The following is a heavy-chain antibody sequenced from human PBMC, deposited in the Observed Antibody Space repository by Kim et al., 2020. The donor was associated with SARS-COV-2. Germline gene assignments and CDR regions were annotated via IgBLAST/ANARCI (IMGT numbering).Heavy chain of an antibody. CDR2: TNPSGGNT. J-gene: IGHJ4*02. CDR3: ARGDYGDYRAPYYFDY. CDR1: GYTFTTYY. D-gene: IGHD4-17*01. Sequence: ASVKVSCKASGYTFTTYYIHWVRQAPGQGLEWMGKTNPSGGNTRYAQKFQGRVSMTRDASTNTVYMELSSLRSEDTAVYYCARGDYGDYRAPYYFDYWGQGTRVTVAP. V-gene: IGHV1-46*01.